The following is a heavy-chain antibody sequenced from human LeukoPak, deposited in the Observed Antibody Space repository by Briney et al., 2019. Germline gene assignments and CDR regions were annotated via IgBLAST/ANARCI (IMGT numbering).Heavy chain of an antibody. CDR1: GFTFSTYV. Sequence: GGSLRLSCAASGFTFSTYVMHWVRQAPGKGLEWVALISSDENNKYYADSVKGRFAISRDNSKNTLYLQMNSLRAEDTAVYYCAKAYSRYYDSSGYYNDYWGQGTLVTVSS. CDR3: AKAYSRYYDSSGYYNDY. J-gene: IGHJ4*02. CDR2: ISSDENNK. D-gene: IGHD3-22*01. V-gene: IGHV3-30*18.